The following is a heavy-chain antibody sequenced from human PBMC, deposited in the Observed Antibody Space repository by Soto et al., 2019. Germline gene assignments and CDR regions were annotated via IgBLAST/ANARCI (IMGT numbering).Heavy chain of an antibody. D-gene: IGHD3-10*01. CDR1: GGSISSYY. CDR2: IYYSGST. V-gene: IGHV4-59*08. J-gene: IGHJ6*03. Sequence: PSETLSLTCTVSGGSISSYYWSWIRQPPGKGLEWIGYIYYSGSTNYNPSLKSRVTISVDTSKNQFSLKLSSVTAADTAVYYCAIQRITMVRGVDYYYYMDVWGKGTTVTVSS. CDR3: AIQRITMVRGVDYYYYMDV.